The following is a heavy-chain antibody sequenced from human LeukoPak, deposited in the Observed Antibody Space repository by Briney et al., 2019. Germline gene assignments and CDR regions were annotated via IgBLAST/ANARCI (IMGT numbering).Heavy chain of an antibody. D-gene: IGHD6-13*01. J-gene: IGHJ4*02. CDR1: GGSISSYY. CDR3: ARDRPGGSSLDY. V-gene: IGHV4-59*01. CDR2: IYYSGST. Sequence: SETLSLTCTVSGGSISSYYWSWIRQPPGKGLEWIGYIYYSGSTNYNPSLKSRVTISVDPSKNQFSLKLSSVTAADTAVYYCARDRPGGSSLDYWGQGTLVTVSS.